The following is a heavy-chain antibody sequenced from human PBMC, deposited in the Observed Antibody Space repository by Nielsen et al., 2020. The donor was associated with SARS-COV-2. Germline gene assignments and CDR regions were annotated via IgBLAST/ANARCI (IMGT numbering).Heavy chain of an antibody. CDR3: ARAPYYDFWSGYPAYDYYFDY. Sequence: WVRQAPGQALEWMGWITPFNGNTNYAQKFQGRVTMTRDTSTSTVYMELSSLRSEDTAVYYCARAPYYDFWSGYPAYDYYFDYWGQGTLVTVSS. D-gene: IGHD3-3*01. J-gene: IGHJ4*02. V-gene: IGHV1-45*02. CDR2: ITPFNGNT.